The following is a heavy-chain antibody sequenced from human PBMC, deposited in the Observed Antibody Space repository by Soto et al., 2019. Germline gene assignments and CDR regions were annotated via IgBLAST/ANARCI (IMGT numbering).Heavy chain of an antibody. CDR1: GFTFSSYW. CDR3: ASSGYYFGSQR. D-gene: IGHD3-22*01. CDR2: INSDGSST. Sequence: PGGSLRLSCAASGFTFSSYWMHWVRQAPGKGLVWVSRINSDGSSTSYADSVKGRFTISRDNAKNTLYLQMNSLRAEDTAVYYCASSGYYFGSQRWGQGTLVTVSS. J-gene: IGHJ4*02. V-gene: IGHV3-74*01.